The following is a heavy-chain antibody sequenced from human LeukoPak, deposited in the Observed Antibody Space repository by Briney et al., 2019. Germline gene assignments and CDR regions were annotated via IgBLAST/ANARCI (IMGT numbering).Heavy chain of an antibody. CDR2: INHSGST. V-gene: IGHV4-34*01. CDR1: GGSFSGYY. J-gene: IGHJ6*03. D-gene: IGHD3-3*01. CDR3: ARESIYDFWSGVPKYYYYMDV. Sequence: SETLSLTCAVYGGSFSGYYWSWIHQPPGKGLEWIGEINHSGSTNYNPSLKSRVTISVDTSKNQFSLKLSSVTAADTAVYYCARESIYDFWSGVPKYYYYMDVWGKGTTVTVSS.